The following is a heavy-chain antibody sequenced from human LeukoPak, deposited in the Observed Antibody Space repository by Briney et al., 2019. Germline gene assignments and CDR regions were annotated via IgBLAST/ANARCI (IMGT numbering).Heavy chain of an antibody. V-gene: IGHV7-4-1*02. CDR2: INTNTGNP. CDR3: AAGNWFDP. Sequence: ASVKVSCKASGYIFTNYAMNWVRQAPGQGLEWMGWINTNTGNPTYAQGFTGRFVLSLDTSITTAYLQISGLKAEDTAVYYCAAGNWFDPWGQGTLVTVSS. J-gene: IGHJ5*02. CDR1: GYIFTNYA. D-gene: IGHD6-13*01.